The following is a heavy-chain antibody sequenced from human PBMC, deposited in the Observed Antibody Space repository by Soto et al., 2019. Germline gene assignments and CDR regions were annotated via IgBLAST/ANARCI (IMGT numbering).Heavy chain of an antibody. V-gene: IGHV3-7*05. D-gene: IGHD3-16*01. J-gene: IGHJ4*02. CDR1: GFTFGSYS. CDR3: VRMGDDY. CDR2: IVEDGSKK. Sequence: EVHLVESGGGLVQPAGSLTLSCVASGFTFGSYSMAWVRQAPGKGLEWAATIVEDGSKKYYMESLKGRFTISRDNSKNLVYLPMSSLRAEDTAMYYCVRMGDDYWGQGTLVTVSP.